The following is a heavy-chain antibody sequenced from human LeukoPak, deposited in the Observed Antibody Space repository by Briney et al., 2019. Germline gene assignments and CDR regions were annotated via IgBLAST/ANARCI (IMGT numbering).Heavy chain of an antibody. D-gene: IGHD3-22*01. CDR2: IYYSGST. CDR1: GGSISSYY. CDR3: ARETYYYDSSGYYPFFDY. J-gene: IGHJ4*02. V-gene: IGHV4-59*01. Sequence: SETLSLTCTVSGGSISSYYWSWIRQPPGKGLEWIGYIYYSGSTNYNPSLKSRVTISVDTSKNQFSLKLSSVTAADTAVYYCARETYYYDSSGYYPFFDYWGQGTLVTVSS.